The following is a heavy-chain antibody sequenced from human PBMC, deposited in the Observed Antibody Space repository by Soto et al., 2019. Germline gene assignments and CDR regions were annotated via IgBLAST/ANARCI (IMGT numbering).Heavy chain of an antibody. D-gene: IGHD2-15*01. Sequence: GASVKVSCKASGDTLSSYTISWVRQAPGHGLEWMGRIVPLARLTNYAQRLQGRVTITLDTSTSTAYMDLYSLRSEDTSIYYCARVRGHAADDAFDVWGQGTMVTVSS. V-gene: IGHV1-69*02. J-gene: IGHJ3*01. CDR2: IVPLARLT. CDR1: GDTLSSYT. CDR3: ARVRGHAADDAFDV.